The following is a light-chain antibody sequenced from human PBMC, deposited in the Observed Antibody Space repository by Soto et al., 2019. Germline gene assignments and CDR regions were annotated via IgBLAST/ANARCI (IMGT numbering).Light chain of an antibody. V-gene: IGLV2-14*01. CDR1: SSDVGGYNY. CDR2: EVS. J-gene: IGLJ2*01. CDR3: SSYTSSSTLV. Sequence: QSALTQPASVSGSPGQSITISCTGSSSDVGGYNYVSWYQQHPGKATKLMIYEVSNRPSGISNRFSGSKSGNTASLTLSGLQAEDEADYYCSSYTSSSTLVFGGGTKLTVL.